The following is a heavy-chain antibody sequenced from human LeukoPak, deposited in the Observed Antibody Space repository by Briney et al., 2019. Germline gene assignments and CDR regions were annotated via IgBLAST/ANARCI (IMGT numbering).Heavy chain of an antibody. V-gene: IGHV3-53*04. J-gene: IGHJ4*02. CDR3: ARGGTPGFSTGRIDY. D-gene: IGHD6-19*01. Sequence: PGGSLRLSCAASGFNVSSNYMSWVRQAPGKGLEWVSVLYGAGSTYYADSVKGRFTISRHDSQNTLFLQMNSLRAEDTAVYNCARGGTPGFSTGRIDYWGQGTLVTVSS. CDR1: GFNVSSNY. CDR2: LYGAGST.